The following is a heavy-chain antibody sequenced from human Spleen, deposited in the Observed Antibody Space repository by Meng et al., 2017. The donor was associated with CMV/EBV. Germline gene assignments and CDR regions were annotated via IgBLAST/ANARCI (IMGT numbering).Heavy chain of an antibody. J-gene: IGHJ4*02. Sequence: ASVKVSCKTSGYTFTPYYIHWVRQAPGQGLEWMGVINPSGGSPTYARDFQGRVSMTKDTSTTTVYMELSSLRSEDTAVYYCARRHSHGSHHFDYWGQGTLVTVSS. CDR3: ARRHSHGSHHFDY. V-gene: IGHV1-46*01. D-gene: IGHD5-18*01. CDR2: INPSGGSP. CDR1: GYTFTPYY.